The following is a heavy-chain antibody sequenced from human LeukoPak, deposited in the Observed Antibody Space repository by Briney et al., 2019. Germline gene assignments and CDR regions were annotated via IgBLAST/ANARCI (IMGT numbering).Heavy chain of an antibody. Sequence: GGSLRLSCAASGFTFRSYTMNWVRQAPGKGLEWVSSISSSSSYIYYADSMKGRFTISRDNAKKSLYLQMNSLRAEDTAVYYCARDRVVAPYYFDYWGQGTLVTVSS. D-gene: IGHD5-12*01. J-gene: IGHJ4*02. CDR2: ISSSSSYI. CDR3: ARDRVVAPYYFDY. V-gene: IGHV3-21*01. CDR1: GFTFRSYT.